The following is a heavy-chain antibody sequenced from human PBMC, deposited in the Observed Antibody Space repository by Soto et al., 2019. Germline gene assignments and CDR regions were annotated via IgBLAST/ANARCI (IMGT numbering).Heavy chain of an antibody. CDR3: AQWARYCSGADCRA. CDR1: GFPFSSRA. J-gene: IGHJ5*02. Sequence: EVQLLESGGGLVQPGGSLRLSCAAAGFPFSSRAMSWVRQAPGKGLEWVSALSGSGTITYYADSVKGRFTISRDTSKNKLYLQMNSLRADDTAGYYCAQWARYCSGADCRAWGQGTLVTVSS. CDR2: LSGSGTIT. D-gene: IGHD2-15*01. V-gene: IGHV3-23*01.